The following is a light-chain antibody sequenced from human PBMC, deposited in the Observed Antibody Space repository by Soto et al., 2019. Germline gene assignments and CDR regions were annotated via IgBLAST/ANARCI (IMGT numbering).Light chain of an antibody. J-gene: IGKJ1*01. CDR1: QSISSC. V-gene: IGKV1-5*03. Sequence: DIQMTHSPSTLSASVGARVTITCLASQSISSCLAWYQQKPGKAPKLLIYKASSLESGVPSRFSGSGSGTEFTLTISSLQPDDFATYYCLHYNRYSEAFGHGSKVDIK. CDR2: KAS. CDR3: LHYNRYSEA.